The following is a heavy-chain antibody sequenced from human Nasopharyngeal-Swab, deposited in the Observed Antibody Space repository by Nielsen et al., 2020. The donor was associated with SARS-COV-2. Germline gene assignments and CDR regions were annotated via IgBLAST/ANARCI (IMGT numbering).Heavy chain of an antibody. D-gene: IGHD5-24*01. V-gene: IGHV3-7*05. Sequence: GKSLKISCAASGFTFSSYWMSWVRQAPGKGLEWVANIKQDGSEKYYVDSVRGRFTVSRDNAKNSLFLQMNSLRAEDTAVYFCAREGRDGAVSSWGQGTLVTVSS. CDR1: GFTFSSYW. CDR3: AREGRDGAVSS. J-gene: IGHJ5*02. CDR2: IKQDGSEK.